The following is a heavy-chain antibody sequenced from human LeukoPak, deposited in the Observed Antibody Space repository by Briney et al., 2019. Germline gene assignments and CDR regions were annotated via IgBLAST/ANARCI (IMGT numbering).Heavy chain of an antibody. V-gene: IGHV3-23*01. CDR2: IIDNGGTT. CDR1: GFTFSSFA. D-gene: IGHD2/OR15-2a*01. CDR3: ARHAVI. Sequence: PGGSLRLSCTASGFTFSSFAMSWVRQAPGKGLEWISTIIDNGGTTYYADSVKGRFTISRDNSKNTLFLQMNSLRAEDTALYYCARHAVIWGHGTQVTVSS. J-gene: IGHJ4*01.